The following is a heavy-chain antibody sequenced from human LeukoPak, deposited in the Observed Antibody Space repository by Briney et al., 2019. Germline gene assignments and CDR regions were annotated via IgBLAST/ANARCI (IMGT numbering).Heavy chain of an antibody. D-gene: IGHD2-21*02. J-gene: IGHJ3*02. V-gene: IGHV3-9*01. CDR3: AKDVDGDCYSDAFDI. CDR1: GFTFDDYA. Sequence: GGSLRLSCAASGFTFDDYAMHWVRQAPGKGLEWVSGISWNSGSISYADSVKGRFTISRDNAKNSLYLQMNSLRAEDTALYYCAKDVDGDCYSDAFDIWGQGTMVTVSS. CDR2: ISWNSGSI.